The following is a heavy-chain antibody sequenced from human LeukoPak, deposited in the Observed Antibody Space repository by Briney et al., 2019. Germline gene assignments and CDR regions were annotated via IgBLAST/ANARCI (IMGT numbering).Heavy chain of an antibody. CDR1: GFTFDNYA. CDR2: ISWNSGSI. J-gene: IGHJ4*02. V-gene: IGHV3-9*01. D-gene: IGHD3-16*01. Sequence: PGGSLRLSCAASGFTFDNYAMHWVRQAPGRGLEWVSGISWNSGSIAYADSVKGRFTISRDNAENSLYLQMNSLRAEDTALYFCAKDLQPRTPLNGGFDYWGQGTLVTVSS. CDR3: AKDLQPRTPLNGGFDY.